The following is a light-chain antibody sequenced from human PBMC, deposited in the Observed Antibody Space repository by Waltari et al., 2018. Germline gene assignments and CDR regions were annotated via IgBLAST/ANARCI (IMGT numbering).Light chain of an antibody. Sequence: QSALTQPATVSGSPGQTLTISCSGSSGAGGAYDSPSRYQDRPGQAPQVIIYDVSNRPSAVSFRFSVSRSGDTASLTISGLQADDEAYYYCYSQSFNSIFLFGGGTKVTVL. CDR1: SGAGGAYDS. J-gene: IGLJ2*01. CDR2: DVS. CDR3: YSQSFNSIFL. V-gene: IGLV2-14*01.